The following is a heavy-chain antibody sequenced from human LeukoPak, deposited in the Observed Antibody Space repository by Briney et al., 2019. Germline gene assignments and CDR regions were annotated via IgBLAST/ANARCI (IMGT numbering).Heavy chain of an antibody. V-gene: IGHV4-59*01. D-gene: IGHD3-10*01. CDR2: IYYSGST. CDR1: GGSISSYY. CDR3: ARMGYYGSGSPLGYFDY. J-gene: IGHJ4*02. Sequence: PPETLSLTCTVSGGSISSYYWSWIRQPPGKGLEWIGYIYYSGSTNYNPSLKSRVTISVDTSKNQFSLKLSSVTAADTAVYYCARMGYYGSGSPLGYFDYWGQGTLVTVSS.